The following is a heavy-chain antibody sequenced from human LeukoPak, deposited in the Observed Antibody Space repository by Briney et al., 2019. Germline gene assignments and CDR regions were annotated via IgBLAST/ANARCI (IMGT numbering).Heavy chain of an antibody. Sequence: GGSLRLSCAASGFTFDDYAMHWVRQAPGKGLEWVSGSSWNSGSIGYADSVKGRFTISRDNAKNSLYLQMNSLRAEDTAVYYCTRDSDDRTYWTDYSNYGGDGGYFDYWGQGTLVTVSS. CDR2: SSWNSGSI. J-gene: IGHJ4*02. CDR1: GFTFDDYA. V-gene: IGHV3-9*01. CDR3: TRDSDDRTYWTDYSNYGGDGGYFDY. D-gene: IGHD4-11*01.